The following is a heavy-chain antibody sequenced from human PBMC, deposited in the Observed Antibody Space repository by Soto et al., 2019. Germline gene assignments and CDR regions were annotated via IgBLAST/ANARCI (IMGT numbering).Heavy chain of an antibody. CDR1: GGSICSGCYY. Sequence: ASETLSLTCTLSGGSICSGCYYGSGIRQHPGKGLEWIGYIYYTGSTTYNPSLKSRVTISLDTSKNQFSLNLTSVTAADTAVYYCARERIIHWNDETNYFDHWGQGTMVTVSS. D-gene: IGHD1-1*01. CDR2: IYYTGST. J-gene: IGHJ4*02. V-gene: IGHV4-61*01. CDR3: ARERIIHWNDETNYFDH.